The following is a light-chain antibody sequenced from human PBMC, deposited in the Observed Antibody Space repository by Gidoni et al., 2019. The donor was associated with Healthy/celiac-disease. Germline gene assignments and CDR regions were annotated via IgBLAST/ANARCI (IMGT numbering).Light chain of an antibody. Sequence: QSVLTQPPSVSGAPGQRVTISCTGSSSNIGAGYDVHWYQQLPGTATKLLIYGNSNRPSGVPDRFSGSKSGTSASLAITGLQAEDEADYYCQSYDSSQGVFGTGTKVTVL. V-gene: IGLV1-40*01. CDR2: GNS. CDR1: SSNIGAGYD. CDR3: QSYDSSQGV. J-gene: IGLJ1*01.